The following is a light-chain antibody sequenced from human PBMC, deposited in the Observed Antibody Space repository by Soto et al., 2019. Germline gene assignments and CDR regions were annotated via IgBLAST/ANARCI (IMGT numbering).Light chain of an antibody. CDR3: MQSTRWPRT. J-gene: IGKJ1*01. Sequence: DVVMTQSPLSLPVTLGQPASISCRSNQSLVHSDGIAYFSWFQQRPGRSPRRLIYKVSNRDSGVPARFSGSGSGTDFALKISRVEAEDVGVYYCMQSTRWPRTFGQGTKVDIK. CDR2: KVS. V-gene: IGKV2-30*02. CDR1: QSLVHSDGIAY.